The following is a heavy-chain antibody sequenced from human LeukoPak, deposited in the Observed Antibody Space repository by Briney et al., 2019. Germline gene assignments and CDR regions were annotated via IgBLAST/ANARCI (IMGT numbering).Heavy chain of an antibody. Sequence: SQTLSLTCTVSGGSISSGGYYWNWIRQHPGKGLEWIGYIYYSGSTYYNPSLKSRVTISVDTSKNQFSLKLSSVTAADTAVYYCARIRLHYFDYWGQGTLVTVSS. J-gene: IGHJ4*02. V-gene: IGHV4-31*03. CDR1: GGSISSGGYY. CDR3: ARIRLHYFDY. CDR2: IYYSGST.